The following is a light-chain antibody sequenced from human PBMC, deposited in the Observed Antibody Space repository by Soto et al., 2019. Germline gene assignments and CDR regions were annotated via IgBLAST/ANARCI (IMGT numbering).Light chain of an antibody. Sequence: QSVLTQPPSASGTPGQRVTISCSGSSSNIGSNTVNWYQQLPGTAPTLLIYSNNQRPSGVPDRFSGTKSGTSASLAISGLQSEDEAYYYCAAWDDSLNVVVFGGGTKLTVL. CDR1: SSNIGSNT. V-gene: IGLV1-44*01. CDR3: AAWDDSLNVVV. J-gene: IGLJ2*01. CDR2: SNN.